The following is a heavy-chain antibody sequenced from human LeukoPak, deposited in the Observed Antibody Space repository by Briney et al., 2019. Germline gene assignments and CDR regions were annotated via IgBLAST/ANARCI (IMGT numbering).Heavy chain of an antibody. J-gene: IGHJ4*02. CDR3: ESHQLLGRFDY. Sequence: SQTLSLTCTVSGGSVSSGGYCWSWLGQHPGKGLEWIGYIYYSSTTDYNPSLKRRVTISVNTSNNQFSLKLSSMSAGDTAVYYCESHQLLGRFDYWGQGTLVTVSS. CDR1: GGSVSSGGYC. D-gene: IGHD2-2*01. V-gene: IGHV4-31*03. CDR2: IYYSSTT.